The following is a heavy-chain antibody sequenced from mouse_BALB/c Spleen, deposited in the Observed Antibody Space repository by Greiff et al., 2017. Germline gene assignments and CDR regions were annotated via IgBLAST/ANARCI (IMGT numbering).Heavy chain of an antibody. Sequence: QVQLQQSGPGLVQPSQSLSITCTVSGFSLTSYGVHWVRQSPGKGLEWLGVIWSGGSTDYNAAFISRLSISKDNSKSQVIFEMNSLQADDTAIYYCARSQYDYDKGGFDYWGQGTTLTVSS. CDR2: IWSGGST. J-gene: IGHJ2*01. V-gene: IGHV2-4-1*01. CDR3: ARSQYDYDKGGFDY. D-gene: IGHD2-4*01. CDR1: GFSLTSYG.